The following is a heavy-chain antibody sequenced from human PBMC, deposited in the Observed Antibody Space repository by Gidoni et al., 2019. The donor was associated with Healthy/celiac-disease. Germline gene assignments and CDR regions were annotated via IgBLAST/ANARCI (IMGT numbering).Heavy chain of an antibody. V-gene: IGHV3-33*01. D-gene: IGHD3-3*01. J-gene: IGHJ4*01. Sequence: QEQLVESGGGVVQPGRSRKLSCAADGFTFSRSGRHGVRQAPGKGLEWFAVIFYAGSNKSYADSVKGRCTFARVNSNNTLYLQMNSLRAEDTALYSCARDLTPPSFYDFWSGFFPGVGYWCHVPLVTVSS. CDR3: ARDLTPPSFYDFWSGFFPGVGY. CDR1: GFTFSRSG. CDR2: IFYAGSNK.